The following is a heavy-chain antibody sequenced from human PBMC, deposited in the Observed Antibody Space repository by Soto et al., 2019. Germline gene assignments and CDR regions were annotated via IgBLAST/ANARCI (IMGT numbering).Heavy chain of an antibody. Sequence: EVQLLESGGGLVQPGGSLRLSCAASGFTFSSYAMSWVRQAPGRGLEWVSAISGSGGSTYYADSVKGRFTISRDNSKNTLYLQMNSLRAEDTAVYYCANDRVDHYWYFDLWGRGTLVTVSS. CDR1: GFTFSSYA. CDR3: ANDRVDHYWYFDL. J-gene: IGHJ2*01. V-gene: IGHV3-23*01. CDR2: ISGSGGST.